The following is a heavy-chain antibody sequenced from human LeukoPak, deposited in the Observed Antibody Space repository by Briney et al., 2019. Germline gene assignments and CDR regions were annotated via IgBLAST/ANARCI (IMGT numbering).Heavy chain of an antibody. CDR1: GDSVSSNSAA. CDR2: TYYRSKWYN. J-gene: IGHJ5*02. Sequence: SQTLSLTCAISGDSVSSNSAAWNWIRQSPSRALEWLGRTYYRSKWYNDYAVSVKSRIAINPDTSKNQFSLQLNSVTPEDTAVYYCASSIGYCSNGVCYEFDPWGQGTLVTVSS. CDR3: ASSIGYCSNGVCYEFDP. D-gene: IGHD2-8*01. V-gene: IGHV6-1*01.